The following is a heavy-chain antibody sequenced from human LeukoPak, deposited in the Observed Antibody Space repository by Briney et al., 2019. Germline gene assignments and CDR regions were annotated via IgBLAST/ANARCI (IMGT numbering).Heavy chain of an antibody. CDR1: GASIRTANYY. J-gene: IGHJ4*02. D-gene: IGHD4-11*01. V-gene: IGHV4-31*03. Sequence: PSQTLSLTCTVSGASIRTANYYWSWIRQYPGKGLEWIGYIYYSGSTYYNPSLKSRVTISVDTSKNQFSLKLSSVTAADTAVYYCARGGATTVTFDYWGQGTLVTVSS. CDR3: ARGGATTVTFDY. CDR2: IYYSGST.